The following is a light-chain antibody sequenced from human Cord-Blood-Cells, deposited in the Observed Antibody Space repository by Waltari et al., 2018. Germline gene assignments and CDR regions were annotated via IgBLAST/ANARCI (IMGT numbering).Light chain of an antibody. V-gene: IGLV3-1*01. CDR3: QAWDSSTVV. Sequence: SYELTQPPSVSVSPGQTASITCSGDKLGDKYACWSQQKPGQSPVLVIYQDIKRPSGIPERFSGSNSGNTATLPISGTQAMDEADYYCQAWDSSTVVFGGGTKLTVL. CDR1: KLGDKY. CDR2: QDI. J-gene: IGLJ2*01.